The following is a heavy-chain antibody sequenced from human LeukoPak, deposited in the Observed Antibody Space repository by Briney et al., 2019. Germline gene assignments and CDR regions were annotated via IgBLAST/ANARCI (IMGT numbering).Heavy chain of an antibody. Sequence: PGGSLRLSCAASGITFSSYNMNWVRQAPGKGLEWVSDISSSSSTIYYADSVKGRFTISRDNSKNTLYLQMNSLRVEDTAIYHCARDLAGGYFDYWGQGTLVTVSS. V-gene: IGHV3-48*01. D-gene: IGHD2-15*01. J-gene: IGHJ4*02. CDR1: GITFSSYN. CDR2: ISSSSSTI. CDR3: ARDLAGGYFDY.